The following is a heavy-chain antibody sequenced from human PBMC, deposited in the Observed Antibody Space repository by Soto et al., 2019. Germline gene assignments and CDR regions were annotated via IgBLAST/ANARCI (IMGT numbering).Heavy chain of an antibody. V-gene: IGHV3-7*04. CDR2: IKQDGSEK. J-gene: IGHJ4*02. D-gene: IGHD3-22*01. Sequence: AGGSLRLSCAASGFTFRSHWMSWVRQAPGKGLEWVANIKQDGSEKYYVDSVKGRVTISRDNAKNSLYLQMNSLRAGDTAVYYCARADYYDSSGYYCGNWGQGTLVTVSS. CDR1: GFTFRSHW. CDR3: ARADYYDSSGYYCGN.